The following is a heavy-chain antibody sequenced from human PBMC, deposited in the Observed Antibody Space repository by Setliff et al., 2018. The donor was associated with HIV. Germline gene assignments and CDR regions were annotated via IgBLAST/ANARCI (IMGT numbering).Heavy chain of an antibody. D-gene: IGHD5-12*01. V-gene: IGHV1-24*01. Sequence: ASVKVSCKGSGNTFSSSTISWVRQAPGKGPEWMGGFDPEDNKIVYAQKFQGRVTTTEDTSTDTAYMELSSLRPEDTAVYYCATRIRDGHRGYGYFDFWGQGTLVTVSS. CDR1: GNTFSSST. J-gene: IGHJ4*02. CDR3: ATRIRDGHRGYGYFDF. CDR2: FDPEDNKI.